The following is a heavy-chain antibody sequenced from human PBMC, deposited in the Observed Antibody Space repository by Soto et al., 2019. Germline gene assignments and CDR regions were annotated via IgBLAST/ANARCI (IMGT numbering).Heavy chain of an antibody. J-gene: IGHJ4*02. CDR2: TYYRSKWYN. CDR3: AKSDDFPGYFDY. CDR1: GDSVSSNSAA. Sequence: SQTLSLTCAISGDSVSSNSAAWNWIRHSPSRGLEWLGRTYYRSKWYNDYAVSMRSRITINPDTTKNQFSLQLNSATPDDTAVYYCAKSDDFPGYFDYWGQGTLVTVSS. D-gene: IGHD3-3*01. V-gene: IGHV6-1*01.